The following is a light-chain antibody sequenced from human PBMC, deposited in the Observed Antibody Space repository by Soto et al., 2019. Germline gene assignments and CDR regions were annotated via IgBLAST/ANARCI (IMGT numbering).Light chain of an antibody. J-gene: IGKJ4*01. CDR2: AAS. CDR1: KGISSY. CDR3: QQLNSYPRT. V-gene: IGKV1-9*01. Sequence: DIQLTQSPSFMSASLGDRVNIXXRDSKGISSYLAWYQQKPGKAPKLXIYAASTLQSGVPSRFSGSGSGTEFTLTISSLQPEDFATYYCQQLNSYPRTFGGGTKVDIK.